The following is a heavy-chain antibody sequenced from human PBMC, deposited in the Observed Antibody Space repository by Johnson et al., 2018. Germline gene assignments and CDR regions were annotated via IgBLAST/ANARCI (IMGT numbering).Heavy chain of an antibody. V-gene: IGHV3-7*01. J-gene: IGHJ6*04. CDR1: GFSFSSYW. Sequence: VQLVESGGGLVQPGGSLRLSCAVSGFSFSSYWMSWVRQAPGKGLEWVANIKTDGSEVYYVDSVKGRFTISRDNAKNSMYLQMNSLRAEDTAVYYCAREGRISDVWGKGTTVTVSS. CDR2: IKTDGSEV. D-gene: IGHD1-26*01. CDR3: AREGRISDV.